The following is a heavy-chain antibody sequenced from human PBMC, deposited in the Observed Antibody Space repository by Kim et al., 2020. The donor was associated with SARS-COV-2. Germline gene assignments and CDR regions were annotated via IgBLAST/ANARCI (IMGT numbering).Heavy chain of an antibody. J-gene: IGHJ6*02. CDR2: IIPIFGTA. D-gene: IGHD2-8*01. CDR1: GGTFSSYA. Sequence: SVKVSCKASGGTFSSYAISWVRQAPGQGLEWMGGIIPIFGTANYAQKFQGRVTITADESTSTAYMELSSLRSEDTAVYYCARGPVYAMVYYYYYGMDVWGQGTTVTVSS. CDR3: ARGPVYAMVYYYYYGMDV. V-gene: IGHV1-69*13.